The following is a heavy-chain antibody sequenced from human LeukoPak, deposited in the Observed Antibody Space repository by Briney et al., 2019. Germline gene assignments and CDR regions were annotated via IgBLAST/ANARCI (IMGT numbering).Heavy chain of an antibody. CDR3: TTDYSYGSGSYYGSIDY. J-gene: IGHJ4*02. Sequence: GGSLRLSCAASGFTFSNAWMSWVRQAPGKGLEWVGRIKSKTDGGTTDYAAPVKGRFTISRDDSNTTLSLQMNSLKPGDTAVYYCTTDYSYGSGSYYGSIDYWGQGTLVTVSS. CDR2: IKSKTDGGTT. V-gene: IGHV3-15*01. D-gene: IGHD3-10*01. CDR1: GFTFSNAW.